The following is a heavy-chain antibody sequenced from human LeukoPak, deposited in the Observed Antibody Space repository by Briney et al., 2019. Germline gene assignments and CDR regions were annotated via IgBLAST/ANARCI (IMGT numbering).Heavy chain of an antibody. CDR1: GGSFSGYY. CDR2: INHSGST. Sequence: SETLSLTCAVYGGSFSGYYWSWIRQLPGKGLEWIGEINHSGSTNYNPSLKSRVTISVDTSKNQFSLKLSSVTAADTAVYYCARVPYLYDFWSGYFRSCAFDIWGQGTMVTVSS. V-gene: IGHV4-34*01. CDR3: ARVPYLYDFWSGYFRSCAFDI. D-gene: IGHD3-3*01. J-gene: IGHJ3*02.